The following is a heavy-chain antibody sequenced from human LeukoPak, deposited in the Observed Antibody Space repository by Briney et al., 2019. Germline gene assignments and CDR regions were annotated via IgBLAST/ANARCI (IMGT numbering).Heavy chain of an antibody. CDR2: ISGSGGST. D-gene: IGHD4-17*01. V-gene: IGHV3-23*01. Sequence: SGGSLRLSCAASGFTFSSYGMSGVRQAPGKGLEWVSAISGSGGSTYYADSVKGRFTISRDNSKNTLYLQMNSLRAEDTALYYCARDLYDYGDNDAFDIWGQGTMVTVSS. J-gene: IGHJ3*02. CDR3: ARDLYDYGDNDAFDI. CDR1: GFTFSSYG.